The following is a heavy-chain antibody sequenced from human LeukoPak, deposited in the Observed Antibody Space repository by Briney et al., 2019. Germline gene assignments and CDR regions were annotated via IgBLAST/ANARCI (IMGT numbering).Heavy chain of an antibody. J-gene: IGHJ4*02. CDR3: ARVGYYWEYFDY. V-gene: IGHV3-48*03. Sequence: PGGSLRLSCAASGFTFSSYEMNWVRQAPGKGLEWVSYISSSGSTIYYADSVKGRFTISRDNAKNSLYLQMNSLRAEDTAVYYCARVGYYWEYFDYWGQGTLVTVSS. CDR2: ISSSGSTI. D-gene: IGHD3-22*01. CDR1: GFTFSSYE.